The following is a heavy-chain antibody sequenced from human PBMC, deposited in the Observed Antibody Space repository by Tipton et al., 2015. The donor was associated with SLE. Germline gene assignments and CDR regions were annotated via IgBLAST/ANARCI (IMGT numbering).Heavy chain of an antibody. Sequence: RSLRLSCVASGFKFDHYAVHWVRQAPGEGLEWVSGISWSPVQIKYAGSVRGRFTISRDNAKNSLYLQMNNLRTEDTALYYCARSPAVQGLTPSSIFDPWGQGTLVTVSS. CDR1: GFKFDHYA. J-gene: IGHJ5*02. CDR3: ARSPAVQGLTPSSIFDP. CDR2: ISWSPVQI. D-gene: IGHD3-10*01. V-gene: IGHV3-9*01.